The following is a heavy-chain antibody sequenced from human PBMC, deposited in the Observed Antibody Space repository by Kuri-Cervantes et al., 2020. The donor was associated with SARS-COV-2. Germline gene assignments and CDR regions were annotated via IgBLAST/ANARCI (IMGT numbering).Heavy chain of an antibody. D-gene: IGHD2-2*01. CDR2: ISAYNGNT. V-gene: IGHV1-3*01. CDR1: GYTFTSYA. CDR3: ARGYRYCSSTSCPTPYYFDY. J-gene: IGHJ4*02. Sequence: ASVKVSCKASGYTFTSYAMHWVRQAPGQGLEWMGWISAYNGNTNYAQKFQGRVTITADKSTSTAYMELSSLRSEDTAVYYCARGYRYCSSTSCPTPYYFDYWGQGTLVTVSS.